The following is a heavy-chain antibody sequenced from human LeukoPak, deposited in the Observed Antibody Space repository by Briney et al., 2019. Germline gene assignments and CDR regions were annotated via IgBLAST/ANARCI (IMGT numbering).Heavy chain of an antibody. J-gene: IGHJ3*02. Sequence: GGSLRVSCAASGFTFSSYGMHWVRQAPGKGLEWVAVIWYDGSNKYYADSVKGRFTISRDNSKNTLYLQMNSLRAEDTAVYYCAKDITMIVVVNAFDIWGQGTMVTVSS. V-gene: IGHV3-33*06. D-gene: IGHD3-22*01. CDR3: AKDITMIVVVNAFDI. CDR1: GFTFSSYG. CDR2: IWYDGSNK.